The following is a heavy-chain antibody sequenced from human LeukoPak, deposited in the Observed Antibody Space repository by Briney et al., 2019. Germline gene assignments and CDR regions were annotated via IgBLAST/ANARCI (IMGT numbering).Heavy chain of an antibody. J-gene: IGHJ6*02. CDR1: GFXFSTYE. D-gene: IGHD6-19*01. Sequence: GGSLRLSCAASGFXFSTYEINWVRQAPGKGLEWVSYISSSGTTIYYAGSVKGRFTISRENANNSLYLQMNSLRADDTAVYYCARDQRADGMDVWGQGTTVTVSS. CDR3: ARDQRADGMDV. V-gene: IGHV3-48*03. CDR2: ISSSGTTI.